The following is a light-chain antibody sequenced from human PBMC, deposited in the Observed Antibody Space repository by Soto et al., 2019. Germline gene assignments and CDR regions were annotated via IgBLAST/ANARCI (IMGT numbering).Light chain of an antibody. CDR1: QSISTW. Sequence: DIQMTQSPSTLSASVGDRVTITCRASQSISTWLAWYQQKPGNAPKLLIFDASNLESGVPSRFSGSGSGTEFTLTMDSLQPDDFATYYCQQYNSESRTFGQGTELDIK. CDR3: QQYNSESRT. CDR2: DAS. J-gene: IGKJ1*01. V-gene: IGKV1-5*01.